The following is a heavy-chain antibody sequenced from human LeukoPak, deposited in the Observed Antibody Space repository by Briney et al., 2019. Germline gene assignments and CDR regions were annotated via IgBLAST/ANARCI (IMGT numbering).Heavy chain of an antibody. V-gene: IGHV4-59*01. J-gene: IGHJ5*02. CDR3: ARGCGGDCCSRGGFDP. CDR1: GGSISTYY. D-gene: IGHD2-21*02. Sequence: SETLSLTCTVSGGSISTYYWSWIRQPPGKGLEWIGYIYYSGSTNYNPSLKSRVTISVDTSKNQFSLKLSSVTAADTAVYYCARGCGGDCCSRGGFDPWGQGTLVTVSS. CDR2: IYYSGST.